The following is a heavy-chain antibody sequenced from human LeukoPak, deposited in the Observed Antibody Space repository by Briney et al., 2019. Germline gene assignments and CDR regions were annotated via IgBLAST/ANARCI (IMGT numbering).Heavy chain of an antibody. CDR2: IYWDDDK. CDR3: ARGEQQLVRPFFDY. J-gene: IGHJ4*02. Sequence: KVSGPTLVKPTQTLTLTCTFSGFSLGTSGVGVGWIRQPPGKALEWLALIYWDDDKRYSPSLKSRLTITKDTSKNQVVLTMTNMDPVDTATYYCARGEQQLVRPFFDYWGQGTLVTVSS. CDR1: GFSLGTSGVG. V-gene: IGHV2-5*02. D-gene: IGHD6-13*01.